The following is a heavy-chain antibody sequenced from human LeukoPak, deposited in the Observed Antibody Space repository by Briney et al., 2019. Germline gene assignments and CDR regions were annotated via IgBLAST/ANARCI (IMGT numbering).Heavy chain of an antibody. CDR2: MNPNSGNT. CDR1: GYTFTSYD. CDR3: AIHSSSWFVTFDY. D-gene: IGHD6-13*01. V-gene: IGHV1-8*01. Sequence: GASVKVSCKASGYTFTSYDINWVRQATGQGLEWVGWMNPNSGNTGYAQKFQGRVTMTRNTSISTAYMELSSLRSEDTAVYHCAIHSSSWFVTFDYWGQGTLVTVSS. J-gene: IGHJ4*02.